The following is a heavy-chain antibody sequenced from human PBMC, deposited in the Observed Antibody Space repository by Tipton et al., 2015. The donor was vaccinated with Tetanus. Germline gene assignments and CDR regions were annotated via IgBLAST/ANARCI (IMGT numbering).Heavy chain of an antibody. D-gene: IGHD3-16*01. CDR3: TTTGPGALGGDC. J-gene: IGHJ4*02. CDR1: GFTFNGYG. CDR2: FKSKTDGGTT. V-gene: IGHV3-15*01. Sequence: SLRLSCAASGFTFNGYGMHWVRQAPGKGLEWVGRFKSKTDGGTTDYAAPVKDRFTISREDSNTTLYLEMSSLKTEDSCVYYCTTTGPGALGGDCWGQGTLVTVPS.